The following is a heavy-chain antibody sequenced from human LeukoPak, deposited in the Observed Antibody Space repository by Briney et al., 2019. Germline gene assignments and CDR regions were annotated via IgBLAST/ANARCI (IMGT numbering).Heavy chain of an antibody. D-gene: IGHD5-24*01. V-gene: IGHV3-7*01. J-gene: IGHJ4*02. CDR2: IKEDGSDK. CDR3: ARMGRDGYSFDY. Sequence: GGSLRLSCTASGFTFSNYWMSWVRQAPGLGLEWVANIKEDGSDKYYVESAKGRFTISRDNAKNSLYLQMISLRAEDTAVYFCARMGRDGYSFDYWGQGTLVTVSS. CDR1: GFTFSNYW.